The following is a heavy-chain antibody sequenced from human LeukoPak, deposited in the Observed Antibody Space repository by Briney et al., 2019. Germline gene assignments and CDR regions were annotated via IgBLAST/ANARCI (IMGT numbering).Heavy chain of an antibody. CDR2: INGYGNTI. CDR1: GFTFKSYS. CDR3: ARAAYDNSGYLTL. Sequence: GGSLRLSCAASGFTFKSYSMNWVRQAPGKGLEWISFINGYGNTIIYADSVKGRFSISRDNAKNSLYLQMNNLRAEDTAVYYCARAAYDNSGYLTLWGQGTLVTVSS. J-gene: IGHJ4*02. D-gene: IGHD3-22*01. V-gene: IGHV3-48*01.